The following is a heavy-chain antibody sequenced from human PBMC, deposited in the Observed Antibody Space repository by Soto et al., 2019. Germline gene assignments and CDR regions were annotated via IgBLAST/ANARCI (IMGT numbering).Heavy chain of an antibody. CDR2: VNHSREA. CDR1: AGSFSDYY. D-gene: IGHD6-25*01. CDR3: AWAERLTRYWSDP. J-gene: IGHJ5*02. V-gene: IGHV4-34*01. Sequence: SETLSLPCVAYAGSFSDYYWIWVRQPQGKGLEWTGEVNHSREATHNPSFQGRVSISLNTSNNHVSLKMTSVTAADTAIYFCAWAERLTRYWSDPCGQGTQVTVS.